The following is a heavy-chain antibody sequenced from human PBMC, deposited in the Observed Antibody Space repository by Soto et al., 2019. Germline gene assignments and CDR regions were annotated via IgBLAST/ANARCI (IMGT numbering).Heavy chain of an antibody. CDR1: GGSISSGGYY. D-gene: IGHD2-15*01. CDR2: IYYSGST. Sequence: SETLSLTCTVSGGSISSGGYYWSWIRQHPGKGLEWIGYIYYSGSTYYNPSLKSRVTISVDTSKNQFSLKLSSVTAADTAVYYCASADCSGGSCYLPDPWGQGTLVTVSS. V-gene: IGHV4-31*03. CDR3: ASADCSGGSCYLPDP. J-gene: IGHJ5*02.